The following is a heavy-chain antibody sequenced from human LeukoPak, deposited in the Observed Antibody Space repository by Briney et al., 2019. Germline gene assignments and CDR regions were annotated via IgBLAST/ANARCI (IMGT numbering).Heavy chain of an antibody. Sequence: GGSLRLSCAASGFSFHKYGMHWVRQAPGKGLEWVAYIRVDGIDKYYPDSVKGRFTISRDNSKSTVYLQMNSLIPDDTAVYFCAKAEAREILRAVGLVEYLQYWGQGTLVTVSS. CDR3: AKAEAREILRAVGLVEYLQY. V-gene: IGHV3-30*02. J-gene: IGHJ1*01. CDR1: GFSFHKYG. CDR2: IRVDGIDK. D-gene: IGHD2-21*01.